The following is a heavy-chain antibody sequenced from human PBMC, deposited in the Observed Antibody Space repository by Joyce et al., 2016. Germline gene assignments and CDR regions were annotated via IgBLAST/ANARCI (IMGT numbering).Heavy chain of an antibody. Sequence: QVQLVQSGAEMKRPGASVQVSCKTSGYIFTRFYMHWVRQAPGQGLEWMGIIKPSGGSPTYAPKCRDRVNMTRDTSTTTVYLEMSSLRAEDTAVYYCARQMHDFGDYEAFDPWGQGTL. CDR1: GYIFTRFY. J-gene: IGHJ5*02. CDR3: ARQMHDFGDYEAFDP. CDR2: IKPSGGSP. D-gene: IGHD4-17*01. V-gene: IGHV1-46*01.